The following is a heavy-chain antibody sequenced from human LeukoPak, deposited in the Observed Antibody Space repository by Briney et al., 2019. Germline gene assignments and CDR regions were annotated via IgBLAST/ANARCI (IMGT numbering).Heavy chain of an antibody. CDR1: GFSLRTSGEG. J-gene: IGHJ4*02. Sequence: SGPTLVNPTQTLTLTGTFSGFSLRTSGEGVGWVRQPPGKALEWLVFIYWDDDKRYSPSLKSRLTITKDTSKNQVFLTMTNMEPVDTGIYYCAHRGSGYNSGWNQGDLDYCGQGTLVTVSS. CDR2: IYWDDDK. CDR3: AHRGSGYNSGWNQGDLDY. V-gene: IGHV2-5*02. D-gene: IGHD2-15*01.